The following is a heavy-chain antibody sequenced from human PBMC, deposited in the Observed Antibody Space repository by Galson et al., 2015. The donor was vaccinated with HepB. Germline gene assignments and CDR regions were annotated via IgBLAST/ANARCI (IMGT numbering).Heavy chain of an antibody. Sequence: SLRLSCAASGFAFDNYAMTWVRQAPGKGLEWVSSITNSGSHTYYADSVKGRFTISRDNSKNTLYLQMNSLRAEDTAVYYCARDYRPYSSSWYGFDYWGQGTLVTVPS. CDR2: ITNSGSHT. J-gene: IGHJ4*02. V-gene: IGHV3-23*01. CDR3: ARDYRPYSSSWYGFDY. CDR1: GFAFDNYA. D-gene: IGHD6-13*01.